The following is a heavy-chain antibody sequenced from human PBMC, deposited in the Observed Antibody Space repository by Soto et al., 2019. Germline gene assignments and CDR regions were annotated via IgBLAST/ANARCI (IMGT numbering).Heavy chain of an antibody. CDR2: IYSGGST. V-gene: IGHV3-53*01. Sequence: SVGSLRLSCAASGFTVSSNYMSWVRQAPGKGLEWVSVIYSGGSTYYADSVKGRFTISRDNSKNTLYLQMNSLRAEDTAVYYCARDPTGDTAMSWGQGTLVPVSS. CDR3: ARDPTGDTAMS. J-gene: IGHJ5*02. CDR1: GFTVSSNY. D-gene: IGHD5-18*01.